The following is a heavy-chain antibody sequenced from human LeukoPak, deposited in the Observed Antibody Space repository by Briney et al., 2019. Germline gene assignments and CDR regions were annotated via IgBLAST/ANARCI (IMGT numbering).Heavy chain of an antibody. D-gene: IGHD3-22*01. CDR2: IWYDGSNK. CDR3: ARPYYYDSSGYYPY. V-gene: IGHV3-33*01. CDR1: GFTFSSYG. Sequence: GGSLRLSCAASGFTFSSYGMPWVRQAPGKGLEWVAVIWYDGSNKYYADSVKGRFTISRDNSKNTLYLQMNSLRAEDTAVYYCARPYYYDSSGYYPYWGQGTLVTVSS. J-gene: IGHJ4*02.